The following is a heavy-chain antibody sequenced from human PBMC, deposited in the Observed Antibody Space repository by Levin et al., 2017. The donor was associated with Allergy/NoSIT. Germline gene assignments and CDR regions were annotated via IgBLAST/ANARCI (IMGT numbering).Heavy chain of an antibody. CDR2: IKQDGSEK. D-gene: IGHD6-13*01. CDR1: GFTFSSYW. J-gene: IGHJ4*02. CDR3: ASLWPWYSSTQYYFDY. Sequence: PGGSLRLSCAASGFTFSSYWMSWVRQAPGKGLEWVANIKQDGSEKYYVDSVKGRFTISRDNAKNSLYLQMNSLRAEDTAVYYCASLWPWYSSTQYYFDYWGQGTLVTVSS. V-gene: IGHV3-7*01.